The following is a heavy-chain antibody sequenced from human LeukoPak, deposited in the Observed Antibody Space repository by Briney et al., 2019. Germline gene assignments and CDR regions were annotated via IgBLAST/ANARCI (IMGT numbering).Heavy chain of an antibody. J-gene: IGHJ5*02. V-gene: IGHV1-69*05. CDR2: IIPIFGTA. Sequence: GSSVKVSCKASGGTFSSYAISWVRQAPGQGLEWMGGIIPIFGTANYAQKFQGRVTITTDESTSTAYMELSSLRSEDTAVYYCARSPQLQLWPTVNWFDPWGQGTLVTVSS. D-gene: IGHD5-18*01. CDR3: ARSPQLQLWPTVNWFDP. CDR1: GGTFSSYA.